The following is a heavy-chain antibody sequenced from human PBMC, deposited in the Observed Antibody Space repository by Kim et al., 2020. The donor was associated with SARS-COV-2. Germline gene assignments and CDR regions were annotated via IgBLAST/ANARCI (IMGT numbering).Heavy chain of an antibody. J-gene: IGHJ6*02. CDR2: ISSSSSYI. CDR3: ARDRRFFGVVIRPCYHYYGIDV. V-gene: IGHV3-21*01. D-gene: IGHD3-3*01. CDR1: GFTFSSYS. Sequence: GGSLRLSCAASGFTFSSYSMNWVRQAPGKGLEWVSSISSSSSYIYYADSVKGRFTISRDNAKNSLYLQMNSLRAEDTAVYYCARDRRFFGVVIRPCYHYYGIDVSGQGTTGTVSS.